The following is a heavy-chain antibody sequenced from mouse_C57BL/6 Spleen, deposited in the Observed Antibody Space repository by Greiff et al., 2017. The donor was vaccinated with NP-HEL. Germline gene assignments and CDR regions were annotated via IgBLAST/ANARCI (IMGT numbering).Heavy chain of an antibody. J-gene: IGHJ4*01. CDR1: GYTFTDYN. CDR2: INPNNGGT. CDR3: ASQSLLRGYAMDY. D-gene: IGHD1-1*01. V-gene: IGHV1-22*01. Sequence: EVQLQQSGPELVKPGASVKMSCKASGYTFTDYNMHWVKQSHGKSLEWIGYINPNNGGTSYNQKFKGKATLTVNKSSSTAYMELRSLTSEDSAVYYCASQSLLRGYAMDYWGQGTSVTVSS.